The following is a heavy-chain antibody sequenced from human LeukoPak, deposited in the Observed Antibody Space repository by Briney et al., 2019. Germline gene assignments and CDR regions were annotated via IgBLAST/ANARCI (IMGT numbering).Heavy chain of an antibody. J-gene: IGHJ3*02. D-gene: IGHD2-15*01. CDR2: IYYSGST. CDR1: GGSISSGGYY. CDR3: ARGSKGGYCSGGSCLAFDI. V-gene: IGHV4-31*03. Sequence: TSETMSLTSTVAGGSISSGGYYWSWIRQHPGKGLEWIGYIYYSGSTYYNPSLKSRVTISVDTSKNQFSLKLSSVTAADTAVYYCARGSKGGYCSGGSCLAFDIWGQGTMVTVSS.